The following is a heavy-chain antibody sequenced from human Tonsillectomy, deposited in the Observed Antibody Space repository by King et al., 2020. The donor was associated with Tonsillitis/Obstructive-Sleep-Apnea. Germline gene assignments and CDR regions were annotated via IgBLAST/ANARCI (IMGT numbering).Heavy chain of an antibody. CDR3: ARDVGFCSSSNCFTY. CDR2: IYHRGST. CDR1: GGSISSLNW. J-gene: IGHJ4*02. Sequence: VQLQESGPGLVKPSGTLSLSCAVSGGSISSLNWLSWVRQPPGKGLEGIGEIYHRGSTNYNPSLNSRVTISVDKSTNQFSLNLTSVTAAYTAIFYVARDVGFCSSSNCFTYWGRGVLVTVSS. V-gene: IGHV4-4*02. D-gene: IGHD2-2*01.